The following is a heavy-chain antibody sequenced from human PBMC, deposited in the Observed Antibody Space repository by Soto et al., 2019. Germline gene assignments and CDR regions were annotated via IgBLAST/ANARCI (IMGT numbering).Heavy chain of an antibody. D-gene: IGHD5-18*01. CDR2: INPSGGYT. V-gene: IGHV1-46*03. CDR1: GYTFTSYY. Sequence: ASVKVSCKASGYTFTSYYMNWVRQAPGQGLEWLGIINPSGGYTTYAQRFLGRVTMTSDTSTSTVYMELSSPRSEDTAVYYCARVYPSDTRYGYVGNNWFDPWGQGTLVTVSS. CDR3: ARVYPSDTRYGYVGNNWFDP. J-gene: IGHJ5*02.